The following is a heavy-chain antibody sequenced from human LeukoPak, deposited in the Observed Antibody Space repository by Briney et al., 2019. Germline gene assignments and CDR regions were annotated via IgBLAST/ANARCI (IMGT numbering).Heavy chain of an antibody. D-gene: IGHD1-26*01. J-gene: IGHJ4*02. CDR3: ARTVILGGRGYFDY. CDR1: GYNFISYA. CDR2: INTYNGNT. V-gene: IGHV1-18*01. Sequence: GASVKVSCKASGYNFISYAISWVRQAPGQGLEWMGWINTYNGNTNYAQNYQGRVTMTTDTSTSTAYMELSSLRSEDTAVYYCARTVILGGRGYFDYWGQGPLVTVSS.